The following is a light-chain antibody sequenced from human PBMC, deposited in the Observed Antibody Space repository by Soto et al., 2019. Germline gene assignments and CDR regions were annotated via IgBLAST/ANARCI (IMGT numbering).Light chain of an antibody. V-gene: IGKV3-15*01. CDR1: QSVSSN. J-gene: IGKJ2*01. Sequence: EIVMTQSPATLSVSRGERATLSCRASQSVSSNLAWYQQKPGQAPRLLIYGASTRATGIPARFSGSGSGTEFTLTISSLQSEDFAVYYRQQYNNWPPYTFGQGTKLEIK. CDR3: QQYNNWPPYT. CDR2: GAS.